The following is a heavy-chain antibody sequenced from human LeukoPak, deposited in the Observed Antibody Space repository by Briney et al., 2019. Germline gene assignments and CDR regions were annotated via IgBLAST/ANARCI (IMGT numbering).Heavy chain of an antibody. J-gene: IGHJ4*02. V-gene: IGHV3-23*01. Sequence: GGSLRLSCAASGFTFSSYAMSWVRQAPGKGLEWVSTISGSGDSTYNADSVKGRFTISRDNSNNTLYLQMNSLRAEDTAIYYCAKVLDYGDYPYSFDYWGQGTLVTVSS. D-gene: IGHD4-17*01. CDR3: AKVLDYGDYPYSFDY. CDR2: ISGSGDST. CDR1: GFTFSSYA.